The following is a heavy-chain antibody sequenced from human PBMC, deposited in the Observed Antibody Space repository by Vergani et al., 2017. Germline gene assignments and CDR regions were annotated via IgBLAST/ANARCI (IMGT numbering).Heavy chain of an antibody. CDR2: ISYDGSNK. Sequence: QVQLVESGGGVVQPGRSLRLSCAASGFTFSSYGMHWVRQAPGKGLEWVAVISYDGSNKYYADSVKGRFTISRDNAKNSLYLQMNSLRAEDTAVYYCARPPHVWGIEYYFDYWGQGTLVTVSS. J-gene: IGHJ4*02. CDR1: GFTFSSYG. V-gene: IGHV3-30*03. D-gene: IGHD3-16*01. CDR3: ARPPHVWGIEYYFDY.